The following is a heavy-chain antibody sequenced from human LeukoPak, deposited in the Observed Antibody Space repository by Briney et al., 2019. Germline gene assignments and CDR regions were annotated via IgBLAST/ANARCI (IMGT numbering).Heavy chain of an antibody. CDR3: AHFRGGAFDF. Sequence: SETLSLTCTVSGGSISSSSFYWGWIRQPPGKGLEWIGSIYYSGSTYYNPSLKSRVTISVDTSKNEFSLRLSSVAAADTAVYYCAHFRGGAFDFWGRGTMVTVSS. CDR2: IYYSGST. J-gene: IGHJ3*01. D-gene: IGHD3-16*01. V-gene: IGHV4-39*01. CDR1: GGSISSSSFY.